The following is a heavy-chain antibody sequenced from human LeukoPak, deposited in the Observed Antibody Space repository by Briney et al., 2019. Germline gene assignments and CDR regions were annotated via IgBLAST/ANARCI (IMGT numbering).Heavy chain of an antibody. CDR2: INPNSGGT. CDR1: GYTFTGYY. J-gene: IGHJ5*02. D-gene: IGHD6-19*01. V-gene: IGHV1-2*02. Sequence: ASVKVSCKASGYTFTGYYMHWVRQAPGQGLEWMGWINPNSGGTNYAQKFQGRVTMTRDTSISTAYMELSRLRSDDTAVYYCARGFSGWKKNWFDPWGQGTLVTVSS. CDR3: ARGFSGWKKNWFDP.